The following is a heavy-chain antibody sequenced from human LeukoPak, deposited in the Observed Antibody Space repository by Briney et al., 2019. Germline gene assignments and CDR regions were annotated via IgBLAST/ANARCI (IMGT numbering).Heavy chain of an antibody. J-gene: IGHJ6*03. Sequence: SETLSLTCSVSGGSIISGGYYWSWIRQPPGKGLEWIGYIYDSGSTYYCPSLKSRVSISVDRSKNQFSLKLSSVTAADTAVYYCARGASSTQGYYYYYYVDVWGKGTTVTVSS. CDR2: IYDSGST. D-gene: IGHD6-13*01. V-gene: IGHV4-30-2*01. CDR1: GGSIISGGYY. CDR3: ARGASSTQGYYYYYYVDV.